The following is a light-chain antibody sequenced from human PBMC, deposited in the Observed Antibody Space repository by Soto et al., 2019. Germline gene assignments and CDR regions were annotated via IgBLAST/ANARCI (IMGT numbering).Light chain of an antibody. J-gene: IGLJ2*01. CDR3: CSYAGSSTFRV. V-gene: IGLV1-40*01. Sequence: QSVLTQPPSVSGAPGQRVTISCTGSSSNIGAGYDVHWYQQLPGTAPKFLIYGNSNRPSGVPDRFSGSKSGNTASLTISGLQAEDEADYYCCSYAGSSTFRVFGGGTKVTVL. CDR1: SSNIGAGYD. CDR2: GNS.